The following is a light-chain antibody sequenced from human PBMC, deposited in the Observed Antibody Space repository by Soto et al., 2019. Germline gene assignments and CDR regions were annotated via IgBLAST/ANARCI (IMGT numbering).Light chain of an antibody. Sequence: DIQMTQSPSTLSAYVGDRVTFTCRASQSISTWLAWYQQKPGKAPNLLIYDASSLQSDVPSRFRGSGSGTEFTLTISALLSDDFASYYCQQYMNYATFGQGAKVEIK. CDR3: QQYMNYAT. CDR1: QSISTW. J-gene: IGKJ1*01. CDR2: DAS. V-gene: IGKV1-5*01.